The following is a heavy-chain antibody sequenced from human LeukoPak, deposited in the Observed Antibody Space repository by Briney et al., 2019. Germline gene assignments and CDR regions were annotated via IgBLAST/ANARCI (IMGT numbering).Heavy chain of an antibody. V-gene: IGHV3-23*01. CDR1: GFTSSNYA. D-gene: IGHD1-26*01. Sequence: GGSLRLSCAASGFTSSNYAMSWVRQAPGKGLEWVSVISGSGDTTYYADSVKGRFTISRDNSKNTLYLQMNSLRAGDTAVYYCANLWETGMDNWGQGTLVTVSS. J-gene: IGHJ4*02. CDR2: ISGSGDTT. CDR3: ANLWETGMDN.